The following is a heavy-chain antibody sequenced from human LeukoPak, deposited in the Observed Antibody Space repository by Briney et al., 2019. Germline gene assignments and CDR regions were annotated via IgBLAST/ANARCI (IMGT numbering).Heavy chain of an antibody. CDR2: ISSSSSYI. V-gene: IGHV3-21*01. D-gene: IGHD3-3*02. CDR3: ARDQTVHFTHFWSGTRIRQDGMDV. CDR1: GFTFSSYS. Sequence: GGSLRLSCAASGFTFSSYSMNWVRQAPGKGLEWVSSISSSSSYIYYADSVKGRFTISRDNAKNSLYLQMNSLRAEDTAVYYCARDQTVHFTHFWSGTRIRQDGMDVWGQGTTVTVSS. J-gene: IGHJ6*02.